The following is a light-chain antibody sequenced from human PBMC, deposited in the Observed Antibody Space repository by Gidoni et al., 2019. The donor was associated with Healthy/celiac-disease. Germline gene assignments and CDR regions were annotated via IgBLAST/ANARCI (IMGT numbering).Light chain of an antibody. Sequence: DCQMTQSPPSLSASIGDRVTITCRASQSITSYLNCYQQKQGSAPNLLIYAAYSLQSRVPSRCSGSRGGTDFTLTISSLQPEDVATYYCQQSYNTPRLTFGEGTKVEIK. J-gene: IGKJ4*01. CDR3: QQSYNTPRLT. CDR1: QSITSY. V-gene: IGKV1-39*01. CDR2: AAY.